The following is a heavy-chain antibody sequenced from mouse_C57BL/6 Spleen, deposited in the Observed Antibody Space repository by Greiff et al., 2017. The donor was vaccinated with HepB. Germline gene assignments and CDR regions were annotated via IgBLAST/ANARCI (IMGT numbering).Heavy chain of an antibody. CDR2: IYPGDGDT. CDR1: GYAFSSSW. Sequence: QVQLQQSGPELVKPGASVKISCKASGYAFSSSWMNWVKQRPGKGLEWIGRIYPGDGDTNYNGKFKGKATLTADKSSSTAYMQLSSLTSEDSAVYFCARSNYYYGDFDYWGQGTTLTVSS. J-gene: IGHJ2*01. V-gene: IGHV1-82*01. D-gene: IGHD1-1*01. CDR3: ARSNYYYGDFDY.